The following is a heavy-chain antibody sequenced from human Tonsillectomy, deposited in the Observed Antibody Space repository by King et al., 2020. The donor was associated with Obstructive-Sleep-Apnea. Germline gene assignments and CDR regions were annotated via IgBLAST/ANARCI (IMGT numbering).Heavy chain of an antibody. D-gene: IGHD1-1*01. CDR1: GFTFNNHV. Sequence: VQLVESGGGVVQPGRSLRLSCAASGFTFNNHVIYWVRQAPGKGREWVTDISYDGSNQYDADPVRGRFTISRDNSKNTLYLQMNSLRAEDTAVYYCARDWGWNPDYWGQGTLVTVSS. CDR2: ISYDGSNQ. J-gene: IGHJ4*02. V-gene: IGHV3-30*01. CDR3: ARDWGWNPDY.